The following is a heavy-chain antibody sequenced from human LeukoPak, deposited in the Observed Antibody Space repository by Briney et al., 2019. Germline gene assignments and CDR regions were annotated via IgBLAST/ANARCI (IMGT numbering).Heavy chain of an antibody. V-gene: IGHV4-61*01. CDR3: ARDRVQANPRRGYYYYYGMDV. J-gene: IGHJ6*02. CDR1: GGSVSSGSYY. Sequence: PSETLSLTCTVSGGSVSSGSYYWSWIRQPPGKGLEWIGYIYYSGSTNYNPSLKSRVTISVDTSKNQFSLKLSSVTAADTAVYYCARDRVQANPRRGYYYYYGMDVRGQGTTVTVSS. CDR2: IYYSGST. D-gene: IGHD1-1*01.